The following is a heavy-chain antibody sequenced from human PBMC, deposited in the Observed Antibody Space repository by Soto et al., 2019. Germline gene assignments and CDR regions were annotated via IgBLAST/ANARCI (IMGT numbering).Heavy chain of an antibody. CDR3: VRSRHSGSSVEP. D-gene: IGHD6-6*01. CDR1: GFTFRSYW. J-gene: IGHJ5*02. Sequence: EVQLVESGGGLVQPGGSLRLSCAASGFTFRSYWMHWVRQAPGKGLVWVSRINGDESSTSYADSVKGRFTISRDNAKNTLYLQMNSLRAEDTAVYFCVRSRHSGSSVEPWGQGTLVTVSS. CDR2: INGDESST. V-gene: IGHV3-74*01.